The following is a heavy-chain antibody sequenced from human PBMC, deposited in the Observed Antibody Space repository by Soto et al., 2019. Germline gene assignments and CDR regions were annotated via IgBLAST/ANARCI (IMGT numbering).Heavy chain of an antibody. V-gene: IGHV4-59*01. CDR3: ARVALSTIESPFDY. CDR2: IYYRGST. CDR1: GGSRISKY. D-gene: IGHD1-1*01. Sequence: PSKTLSLTSTVPGGSRISKYRSWIRPPPRKGLEWSGYIYYRGSTNYNPSLKSRVTISVDTSKSQFSLKLSSVTAADTAVYYCARVALSTIESPFDYWGQGTLVTVSS. J-gene: IGHJ4*02.